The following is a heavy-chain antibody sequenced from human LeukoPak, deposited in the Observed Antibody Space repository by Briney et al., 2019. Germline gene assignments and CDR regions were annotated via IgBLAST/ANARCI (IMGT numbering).Heavy chain of an antibody. CDR1: GYTFTSYG. J-gene: IGHJ4*02. V-gene: IGHV1-18*01. Sequence: GASVKVSCKASGYTFTSYGISWVRQAPGQGLEWMGWISAYNGNTNYAQKLQGRVTMTTDTSTSTAYMELRSLRSDDTAVYYCARDLSLGGFWSGYPVDWGQGTLVTVSS. D-gene: IGHD3-3*01. CDR2: ISAYNGNT. CDR3: ARDLSLGGFWSGYPVD.